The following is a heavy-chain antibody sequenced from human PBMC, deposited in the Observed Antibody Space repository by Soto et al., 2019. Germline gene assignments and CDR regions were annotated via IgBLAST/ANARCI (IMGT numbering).Heavy chain of an antibody. D-gene: IGHD3-3*01. CDR1: GFTFSSYG. V-gene: IGHV3-33*01. CDR3: ARGETYIWSGYNWFDP. CDR2: IWYDGGNK. J-gene: IGHJ5*02. Sequence: PGGSLRLSCAASGFTFSSYGMHWVRQTPGKGLEWVAIIWYDGGNKYYADSVKGRFIISRDNSKNTLYLEMNSLRAEDTAVYYCARGETYIWSGYNWFDPWGQGTLVTVSS.